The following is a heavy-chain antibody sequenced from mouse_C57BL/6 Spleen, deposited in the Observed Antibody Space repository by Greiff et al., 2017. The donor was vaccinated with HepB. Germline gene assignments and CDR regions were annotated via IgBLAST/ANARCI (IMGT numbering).Heavy chain of an antibody. V-gene: IGHV5-4*03. CDR2: ISDGGSYT. CDR1: GFTFSSYA. CDR3: ARAGDYDGLYFDY. D-gene: IGHD2-4*01. J-gene: IGHJ2*01. Sequence: EVMLVESGGGLVKPGGSLKLSCAASGFTFSSYAMSWVRQTPEKRLEWVATISDGGSYTYYPDNVKGRFTISRDNAKNNLYLQMSHLKSEDTAMYYCARAGDYDGLYFDYWGQGTTLTVSS.